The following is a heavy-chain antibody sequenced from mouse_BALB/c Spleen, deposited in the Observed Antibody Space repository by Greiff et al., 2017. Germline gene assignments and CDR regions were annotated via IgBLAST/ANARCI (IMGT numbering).Heavy chain of an antibody. D-gene: IGHD4-1*01. V-gene: IGHV1-54*01. CDR1: GYAFTHYL. CDR2: INPGSGGT. CDR3: ARGLTGVNFDY. Sequence: QVQLQQSGAELVRPGTSVKVSCKASGYAFTHYLIEWVKQRPGQGLEWIGVINPGSGGTNYNEKFKGKATLTADKSSSTAYMQLSSLTSDDSAVYVCARGLTGVNFDYWGQGTTLTVSA. J-gene: IGHJ2*01.